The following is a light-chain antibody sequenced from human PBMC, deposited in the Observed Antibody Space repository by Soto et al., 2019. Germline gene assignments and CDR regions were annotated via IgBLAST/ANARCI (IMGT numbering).Light chain of an antibody. V-gene: IGLV4-60*03. CDR2: LEGTGSY. CDR3: GTWDSNTRV. CDR1: SGHSNYI. Sequence: QSVLTQSSSASASLGSSVKLTCTLSSGHSNYIITWHQQQPGKAPRYLMMLEGTGSYNKGSAVPDPFSGSSSGADSYLCTPNLLSEAEADHDRGTWDSNTRVFGGGTQLTVL. J-gene: IGLJ2*01.